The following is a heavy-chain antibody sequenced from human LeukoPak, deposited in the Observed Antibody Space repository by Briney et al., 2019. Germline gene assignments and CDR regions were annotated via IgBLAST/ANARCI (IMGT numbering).Heavy chain of an antibody. CDR3: ASRKLGNDY. CDR2: IYHSGST. V-gene: IGHV4-38-2*02. J-gene: IGHJ4*02. Sequence: SETLSLTCTASGYSISSGYCWGWIRQPPGKGLEWIGNIYHSGSTFYNPSLKSRVTISADTSQNQFSLKLSSVTAADTAVYYCASRKLGNDYWGQGTLVTVSS. CDR1: GYSISSGYC. D-gene: IGHD7-27*01.